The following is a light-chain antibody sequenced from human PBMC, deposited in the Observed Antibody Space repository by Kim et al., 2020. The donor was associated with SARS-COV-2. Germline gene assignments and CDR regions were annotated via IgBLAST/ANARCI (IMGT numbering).Light chain of an antibody. CDR2: EDN. CDR1: SGSIASDY. Sequence: KTVTISCTRSSGSIASDYVQWYQQRPGSAPATVIYEDNQRPSGVPDRFSGSMDSSSNSASLTISGLKTEDEADYYCQSYDSSNCWVFGGGTQLTVL. J-gene: IGLJ3*02. V-gene: IGLV6-57*03. CDR3: QSYDSSNCWV.